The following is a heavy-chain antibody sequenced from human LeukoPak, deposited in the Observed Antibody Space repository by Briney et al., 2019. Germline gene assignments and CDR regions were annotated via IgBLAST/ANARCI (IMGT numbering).Heavy chain of an antibody. CDR2: IYYSGST. J-gene: IGHJ5*02. CDR3: ARYTLRNWFDP. V-gene: IGHV4-59*08. Sequence: SETLSLTCTVSGGSISSYYWSWIRQPPGKGLEWIGYIYYSGSTNYNPSLKSRVTISVDTSKNQFSLKLSSVTAADTAVYYCARYTLRNWFDPWGQGTLVTVSS. CDR1: GGSISSYY. D-gene: IGHD2-2*02.